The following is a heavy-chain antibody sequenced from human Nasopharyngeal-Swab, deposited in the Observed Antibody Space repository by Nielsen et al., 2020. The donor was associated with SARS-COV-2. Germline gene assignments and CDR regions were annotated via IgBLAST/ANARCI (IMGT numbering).Heavy chain of an antibody. CDR1: GGSFSGYY. J-gene: IGHJ6*02. CDR2: INHSGST. V-gene: IGHV4-34*01. CDR3: ARNRVSSTSEAPNYYYYYGMDV. D-gene: IGHD2-2*01. Sequence: SETLSPTCAVYGGSFSGYYWSWIRQPPGKGLEWIGEINHSGSTNYNPSLKSRVTISVDTSKNQFSLKLSSVTAADTAVYYCARNRVSSTSEAPNYYYYYGMDVWGQGTTVIVSS.